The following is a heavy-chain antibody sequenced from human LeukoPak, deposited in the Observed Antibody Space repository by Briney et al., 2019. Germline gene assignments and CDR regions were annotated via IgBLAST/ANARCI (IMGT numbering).Heavy chain of an antibody. CDR3: ARAMVRGVITPLFDY. Sequence: ASVKVSCKASGYTFTAYYMHWVRQAPGQGLEWMGWINPNSGGTSYLQKFQGWVTMTRDTSISTAYMELSRLRSDDTAVYYCARAMVRGVITPLFDYWGQGTLVTVSS. V-gene: IGHV1-2*04. J-gene: IGHJ4*02. CDR2: INPNSGGT. D-gene: IGHD3-10*01. CDR1: GYTFTAYY.